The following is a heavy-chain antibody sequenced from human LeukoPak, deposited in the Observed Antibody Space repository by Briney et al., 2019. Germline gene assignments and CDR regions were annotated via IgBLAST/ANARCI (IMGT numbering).Heavy chain of an antibody. Sequence: GGSLRLSCAASGFTFSSYSMNWVRQPPGKGLEWVAFISITSTSVLYADSVKGRFTISRDNAKNSLYLQMNSLRAEDTAVYYCAKGSKYQLLYDWGQGTLVTVSS. CDR2: ISITSTSV. J-gene: IGHJ4*02. D-gene: IGHD2-2*02. V-gene: IGHV3-21*04. CDR3: AKGSKYQLLYD. CDR1: GFTFSSYS.